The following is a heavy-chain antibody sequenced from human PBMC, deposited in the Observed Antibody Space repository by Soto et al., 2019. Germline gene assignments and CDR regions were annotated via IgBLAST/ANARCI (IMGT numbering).Heavy chain of an antibody. D-gene: IGHD2-2*01. CDR1: GFTFSRNG. V-gene: IGHV3-21*01. CDR3: ARDPSEGRVGNWFES. J-gene: IGHJ5*01. CDR2: ISMTTSYV. Sequence: EVQLVESGGGLVKPGGSLRLSCAASGFTFSRNGMSWVGQAPGKGLDWVSSISMTTSYVYYADSVKGRFSISRDNAKKILYLEMYALRTEDTAVYYCARDPSEGRVGNWFESWGQGTLVTVSS.